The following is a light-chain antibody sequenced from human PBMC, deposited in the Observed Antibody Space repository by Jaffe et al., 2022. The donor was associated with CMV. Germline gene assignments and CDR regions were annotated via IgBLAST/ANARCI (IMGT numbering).Light chain of an antibody. CDR3: QQYKSDPLT. CDR2: TTS. J-gene: IGKJ4*01. Sequence: DIQMTQSPSSLSASIGDRVTITCRASQAVSYWVAWYQQKPGQAPRLLISTTSTLESGVPARFSGNGSGTDFTLTISSLQPEDFVIYYCQQYKSDPLTFGGGTKLEI. CDR1: QAVSYW. V-gene: IGKV1D-16*01.